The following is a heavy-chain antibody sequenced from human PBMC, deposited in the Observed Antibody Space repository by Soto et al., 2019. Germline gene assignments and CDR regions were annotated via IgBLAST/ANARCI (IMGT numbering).Heavy chain of an antibody. Sequence: EVQLLESGGGLVQPGGSLVLSCAASRFTFSSYAMSWVRQAPGKGLEWVSSISGGGNDAYYADSVKGRFTLSRDNSQNPLYLQMSRLRAADTAVYYCARILFLASTDTEPFDYWGQGALVTVSS. J-gene: IGHJ4*02. V-gene: IGHV3-23*01. CDR2: ISGGGNDA. CDR3: ARILFLASTDTEPFDY. D-gene: IGHD3-3*02. CDR1: RFTFSSYA.